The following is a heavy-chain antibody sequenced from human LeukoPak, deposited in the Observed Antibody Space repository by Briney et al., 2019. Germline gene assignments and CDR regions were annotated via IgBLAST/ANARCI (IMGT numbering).Heavy chain of an antibody. D-gene: IGHD2-15*01. Sequence: SVKVSCKASGGTFGSYAISWVRQAPGQGLEWMGGIIPIFGTANYAQKFQGRVTITADESTSTAYMELSSLRSEDTAVYYCARAYYCSGGSCYDAFDIWGQGTMVTVSS. CDR2: IIPIFGTA. V-gene: IGHV1-69*13. CDR1: GGTFGSYA. J-gene: IGHJ3*02. CDR3: ARAYYCSGGSCYDAFDI.